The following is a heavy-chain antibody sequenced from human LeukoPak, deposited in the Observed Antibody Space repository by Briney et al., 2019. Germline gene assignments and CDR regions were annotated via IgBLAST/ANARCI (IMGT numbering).Heavy chain of an antibody. CDR1: GYTFSSYG. Sequence: GASVTVSCKASGYTFSSYGIGWVRQAPGQGLEWMGWISPYNGKTKYAQKVQGRVTMTTDTSTSTVYMELRSLRSDDTAVYYCARDLGIGAAGTSWFDAWGQGTLVTVSS. CDR2: ISPYNGKT. D-gene: IGHD6-13*01. CDR3: ARDLGIGAAGTSWFDA. V-gene: IGHV1-18*01. J-gene: IGHJ5*02.